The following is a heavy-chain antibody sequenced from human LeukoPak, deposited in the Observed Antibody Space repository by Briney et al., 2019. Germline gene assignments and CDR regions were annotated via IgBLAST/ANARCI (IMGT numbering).Heavy chain of an antibody. CDR3: ARDLSGVTGYTYGRGIDY. Sequence: GGSLRLSCVASGFTFRTYAMSWVRQAPGKGLEWVANIKQDGSEKYYVDSVKGRFTISRDNAKNSLYLQMNSLRAEDTAVYYCARDLSGVTGYTYGRGIDYWGQGTLVTVSS. J-gene: IGHJ4*02. V-gene: IGHV3-7*01. CDR2: IKQDGSEK. CDR1: GFTFRTYA. D-gene: IGHD5-18*01.